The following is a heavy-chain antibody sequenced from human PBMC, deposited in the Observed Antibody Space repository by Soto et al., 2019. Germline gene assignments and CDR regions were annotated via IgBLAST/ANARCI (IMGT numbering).Heavy chain of an antibody. Sequence: SETLSLSCTVSGGSISSSSYYWGWIRQPPGKGLEWIGSIYYSGSTYYNPSLKSRVTISVDTSKNQFSLKLSSVTAADTAVYYCEAGKERGELYYYYYGMDVGGKGTTVT. CDR1: GGSISSSSYY. J-gene: IGHJ6*04. CDR2: IYYSGST. CDR3: EAGKERGELYYYYYGMDV. D-gene: IGHD1-7*01. V-gene: IGHV4-39*01.